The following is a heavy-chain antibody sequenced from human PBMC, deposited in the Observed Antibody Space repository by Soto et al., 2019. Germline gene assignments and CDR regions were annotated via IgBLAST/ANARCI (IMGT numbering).Heavy chain of an antibody. J-gene: IGHJ6*02. CDR3: ARDGMTPFTGMDV. V-gene: IGHV3-33*01. CDR1: GFTFSSYG. D-gene: IGHD1-20*01. Sequence: GGSLRLSCAASGFTFSSYGMHWVRQAPGKGLEWVAVIWYDGSNKYYADSVKGRFTISRDNSKNTLYLQMNSLRAEDTAVYYCARDGMTPFTGMDVWGQGTTVTVSS. CDR2: IWYDGSNK.